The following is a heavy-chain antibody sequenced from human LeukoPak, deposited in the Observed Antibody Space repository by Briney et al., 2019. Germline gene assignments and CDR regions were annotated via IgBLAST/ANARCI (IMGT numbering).Heavy chain of an antibody. CDR3: ARLHYGGNYGYYYYYMDV. CDR2: IYYSGST. V-gene: IGHV4-39*01. D-gene: IGHD4-23*01. CDR1: GGSISSSRDY. J-gene: IGHJ6*03. Sequence: PSETLSLTCTVSGGSISSSRDYWAWLRQPPGKGLEWIANIYYSGSTYYSPSLKSRVTISVDTSKNQFSLKLSSVTAADTAVYYCARLHYGGNYGYYYYYMDVWGKGTTVTISS.